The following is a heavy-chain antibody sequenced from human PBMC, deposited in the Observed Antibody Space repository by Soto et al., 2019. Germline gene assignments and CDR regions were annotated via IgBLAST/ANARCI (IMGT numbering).Heavy chain of an antibody. D-gene: IGHD2-15*01. V-gene: IGHV4-30-4*01. Sequence: NPSETLSLTCTVSGASISSGDYYWSWIRQPPGKGLEWIGYIYYSGSTYYNPSLKSRVTISVDTSKNQFSLKLSSVTAADTAVYYCARACSGGSCSEGGDYWGQGTLVTVSS. J-gene: IGHJ4*02. CDR1: GASISSGDYY. CDR3: ARACSGGSCSEGGDY. CDR2: IYYSGST.